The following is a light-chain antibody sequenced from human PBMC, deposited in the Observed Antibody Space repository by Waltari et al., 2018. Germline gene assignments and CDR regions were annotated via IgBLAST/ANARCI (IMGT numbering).Light chain of an antibody. J-gene: IGLJ3*02. CDR3: ATWDASLDTWM. CDR2: ANN. Sequence: QSVVTQPPSASGAPGQRVTLSCSGSSSNIGTDIVNWYQQFPGTAPKLLIYANNHRPSGVPGRCSCSRSGTSASLVISGLQSEDEADYYCATWDASLDTWMFGGGTKVTVL. V-gene: IGLV1-44*01. CDR1: SSNIGTDI.